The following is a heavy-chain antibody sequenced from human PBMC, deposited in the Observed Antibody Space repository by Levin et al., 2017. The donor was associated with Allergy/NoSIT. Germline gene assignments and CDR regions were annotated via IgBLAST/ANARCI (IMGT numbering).Heavy chain of an antibody. D-gene: IGHD4-17*01. CDR3: ARAIEIYGDYGLTPHYNWFDP. CDR1: GGSISSSSYY. CDR2: IYYSGST. J-gene: IGHJ5*02. Sequence: NAGGSLRLSCTVSGGSISSSSYYWGWIRQPPGKGLEWIGSIYYSGSTYYNPSLKSRVTISVDTSKNQFSLKLSSVTAADTAVYYCARAIEIYGDYGLTPHYNWFDPWGQGTLVTVSS. V-gene: IGHV4-39*07.